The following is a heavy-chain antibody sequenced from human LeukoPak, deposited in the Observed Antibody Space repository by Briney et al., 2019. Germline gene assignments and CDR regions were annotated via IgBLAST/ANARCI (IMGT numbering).Heavy chain of an antibody. D-gene: IGHD6-19*01. CDR1: GDSITYFY. CDR3: AKPAGYSSGWYVPEYFQH. CDR2: FSSSGST. Sequence: SETLSLTCSVSGDSITYFYWSWIRQAAGKGLEWIGRFSSSGSTDYNASLKSRVTMSVDTSKNQFSLKLSSVTAADTAVYYCAKPAGYSSGWYVPEYFQHWGQGTLVTVSS. V-gene: IGHV4-4*07. J-gene: IGHJ1*01.